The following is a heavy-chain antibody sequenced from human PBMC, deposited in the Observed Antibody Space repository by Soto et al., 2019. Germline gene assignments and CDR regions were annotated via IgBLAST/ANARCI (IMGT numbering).Heavy chain of an antibody. CDR1: GGSISSSSYY. CDR2: IYYSGST. J-gene: IGHJ5*02. D-gene: IGHD5-18*01. V-gene: IGHV4-39*01. Sequence: SETLSLTCTVSGGSISSSSYYWGWIRQPPGKGLEWIGSIYYSGSTYYTPSLKSRVAISVDTSKNQFSLKLSSVTAADTAVYYCARHDETKLWLEAGWLDPWGKGTRGTV. CDR3: ARHDETKLWLEAGWLDP.